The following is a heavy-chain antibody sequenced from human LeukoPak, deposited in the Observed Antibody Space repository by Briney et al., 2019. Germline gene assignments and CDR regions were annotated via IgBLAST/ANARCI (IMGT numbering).Heavy chain of an antibody. J-gene: IGHJ4*02. Sequence: SETLSLTCTVSGGSISNYYWSWIRQPPGKGLEWIGYVYHSGSTNYNPSLKSRVTISVDTSKNQFSLKLTSVTAADTAVYYCARDRELGYWGQGTLVTVSS. D-gene: IGHD1-26*01. CDR3: ARDRELGY. CDR1: GGSISNYY. V-gene: IGHV4-59*01. CDR2: VYHSGST.